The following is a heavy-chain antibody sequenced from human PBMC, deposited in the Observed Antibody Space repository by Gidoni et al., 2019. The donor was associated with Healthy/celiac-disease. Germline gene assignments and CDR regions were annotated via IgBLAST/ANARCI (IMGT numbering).Heavy chain of an antibody. J-gene: IGHJ3*02. V-gene: IGHV3-33*01. CDR1: GFTFSSYG. CDR2: IWYDGSNK. Sequence: QVQLVESGGGVVQPGRSLRLSCAASGFTFSSYGMHWVRQAPGKGLEWVAVIWYDGSNKYYADSVKGRFTISRDNSKNTLYLQMNSLRAEDTAVYYCAREVVVTTLAFDIWGQGTMVTVSS. CDR3: AREVVVTTLAFDI. D-gene: IGHD2-21*02.